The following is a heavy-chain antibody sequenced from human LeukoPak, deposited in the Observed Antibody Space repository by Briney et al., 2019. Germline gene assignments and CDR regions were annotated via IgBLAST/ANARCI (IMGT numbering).Heavy chain of an antibody. D-gene: IGHD1-26*01. V-gene: IGHV4-34*01. CDR1: GGSFSTYY. Sequence: SSETLSLTCAVYGGSFSTYYWSWIRQPPRKGLEWIGEINHSGRTNYNPSLKSRVTISVDTSKNQFSLKLSSVTAADTAVYYCARVAYSGSYYVNAFDIWGQGTMVTVSS. CDR2: INHSGRT. CDR3: ARVAYSGSYYVNAFDI. J-gene: IGHJ3*02.